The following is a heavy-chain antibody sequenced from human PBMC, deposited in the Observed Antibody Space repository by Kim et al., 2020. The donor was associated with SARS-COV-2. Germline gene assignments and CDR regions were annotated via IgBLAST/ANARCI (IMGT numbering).Heavy chain of an antibody. D-gene: IGHD3-16*02. J-gene: IGHJ6*02. CDR1: GFTFSSYA. Sequence: GGSLRLSCAASGFTFSSYAMSWVRQAPGKGLEWVSAISGSGGSTYYADSVKGRFTISRDNSKNTLYLQMNSLRAEDTAVYYCAKDGVLRLGELSLRGYYYYGRDVWGQGTTVTVSS. CDR3: AKDGVLRLGELSLRGYYYYGRDV. V-gene: IGHV3-23*01. CDR2: ISGSGGST.